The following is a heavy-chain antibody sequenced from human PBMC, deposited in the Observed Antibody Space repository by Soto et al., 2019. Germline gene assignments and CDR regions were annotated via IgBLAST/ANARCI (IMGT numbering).Heavy chain of an antibody. J-gene: IGHJ6*02. D-gene: IGHD3-9*01. CDR1: GFTFSSYS. V-gene: IGHV3-21*01. CDR2: ISSSSSYI. CDR3: ARSSPDDVLRYFDWSQLYYYYGMDV. Sequence: PGGSLRLSCATSGFTFSSYSMNCVRQARGKGLEWVSSISSSSSYIYYADSVKGRFTISRDNAKNSLYLQMNSLRAEDTAVYYCARSSPDDVLRYFDWSQLYYYYGMDVWGQGTTVTVSS.